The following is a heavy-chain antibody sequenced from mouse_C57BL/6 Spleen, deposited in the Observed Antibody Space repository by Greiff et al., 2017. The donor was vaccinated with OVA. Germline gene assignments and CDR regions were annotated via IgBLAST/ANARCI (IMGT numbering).Heavy chain of an antibody. D-gene: IGHD2-3*01. CDR2: IWWDDDK. CDR1: GFSLSTFGMG. V-gene: IGHV8-8*01. CDR3: ARMDDNYFDY. Sequence: QVQLKESGPGILQPSQTLSLTCSFSGFSLSTFGMGVGWIRQPSGKGLEWLAHIWWDDDKYYNPAPKSPLTVSKDTTKNQVYLKIANVDAADTATYDWARMDDNYFDYWGQGTTLTVSS. J-gene: IGHJ2*01.